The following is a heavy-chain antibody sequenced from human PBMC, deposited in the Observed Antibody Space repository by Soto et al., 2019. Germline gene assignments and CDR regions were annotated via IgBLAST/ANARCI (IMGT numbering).Heavy chain of an antibody. CDR2: ISSSGSTI. J-gene: IGHJ3*02. Sequence: GGSLRLSCAASGFTFSSYEMNWVRRAPGKGLEWVSYISSSGSTIYYADSVKGRFTISRDNAKNSLYLQMNSLRAEDTAVYYCARDGEGRIAAAGRAFDIWGQGTMVTGSS. CDR3: ARDGEGRIAAAGRAFDI. D-gene: IGHD6-13*01. CDR1: GFTFSSYE. V-gene: IGHV3-48*03.